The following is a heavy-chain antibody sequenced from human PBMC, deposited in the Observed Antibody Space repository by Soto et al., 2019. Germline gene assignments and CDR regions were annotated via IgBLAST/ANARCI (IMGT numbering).Heavy chain of an antibody. CDR3: GRDLGYGQLVLGTEGYYYYGMVV. D-gene: IGHD6-6*01. J-gene: IGHJ6*02. Sequence: QVQLVQSGAEVKKPGSSVKVSCKASGGTFSSYAISWVRQAPGQGLEWIGGIIPIFGTANYAQKFQGRVTITPDEFTSESYMELSSLRSEDKAVYYCGRDLGYGQLVLGTEGYYYYGMVVWGQGTTVTVSS. V-gene: IGHV1-69*01. CDR1: GGTFSSYA. CDR2: IIPIFGTA.